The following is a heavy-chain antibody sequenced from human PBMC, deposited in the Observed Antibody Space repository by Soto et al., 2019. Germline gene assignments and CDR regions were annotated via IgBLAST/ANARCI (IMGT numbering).Heavy chain of an antibody. D-gene: IGHD1-20*01. CDR3: ARGQVSNFDY. J-gene: IGHJ4*02. CDR2: MNPNSGNT. V-gene: IGHV1-8*01. Sequence: ASVKFSCKASGYNFTSYYINWVRQATGQGLEWMGWMNPNSGNTGYAQKFQGRVTMTRNTSISTAYMELSSLRSEDTAVYYCARGQVSNFDYWGQGTLVTVSS. CDR1: GYNFTSYY.